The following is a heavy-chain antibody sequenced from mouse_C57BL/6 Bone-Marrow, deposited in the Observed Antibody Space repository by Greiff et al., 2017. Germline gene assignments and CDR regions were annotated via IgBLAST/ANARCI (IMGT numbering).Heavy chain of an antibody. Sequence: EVKVVESGGGLVQPGGSLKLSCAASGFTFSSYAMSWVRQTPEKRLEWVATISDGGSYTYYPDNVKGRFTISRDNAKNNLYLQMSHLKSEDTAMYYCARDGAIAYYSTSYAMDYWGQGTSVTVSS. CDR2: ISDGGSYT. CDR1: GFTFSSYA. CDR3: ARDGAIAYYSTSYAMDY. J-gene: IGHJ4*01. V-gene: IGHV5-4*01. D-gene: IGHD2-5*01.